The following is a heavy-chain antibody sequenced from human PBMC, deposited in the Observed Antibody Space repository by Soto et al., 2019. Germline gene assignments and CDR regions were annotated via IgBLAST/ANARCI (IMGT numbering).Heavy chain of an antibody. J-gene: IGHJ6*02. D-gene: IGHD2-2*01. CDR3: AREDRDRETGLVPAAIDGMDV. Sequence: ASVKVSCKASGYTFSSYYMHWVRQAPGQGLEWVGLINPILGSTNYAQKLQGRVTITTDASTSTAFMELSSLRSEDTAVYYCAREDRDRETGLVPAAIDGMDVWGQGTTVTVSS. V-gene: IGHV1-46*04. CDR1: GYTFSSYY. CDR2: INPILGST.